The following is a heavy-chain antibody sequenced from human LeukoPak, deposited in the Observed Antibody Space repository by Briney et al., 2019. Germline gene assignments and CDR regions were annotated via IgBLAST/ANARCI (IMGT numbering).Heavy chain of an antibody. CDR2: ISGSGDIT. D-gene: IGHD1-26*01. V-gene: IGHV3-23*01. CDR3: AKSRGESRGASNY. Sequence: GGSLRLSCAASGFTFTSYAMNWVRQAPGKGLEWVSFISGSGDITYYADSVKGRFTISRDNSKNTLYLQMSSLRAEDTALYYCAKSRGESRGASNYWGQGTLVTVSS. CDR1: GFTFTSYA. J-gene: IGHJ4*02.